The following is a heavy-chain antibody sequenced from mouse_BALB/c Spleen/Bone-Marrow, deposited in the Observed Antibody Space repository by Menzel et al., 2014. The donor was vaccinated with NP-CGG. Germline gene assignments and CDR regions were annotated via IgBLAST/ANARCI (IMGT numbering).Heavy chain of an antibody. CDR1: GYSFTSYY. CDR3: ARHYRYDAWFAY. V-gene: IGHV1-66*01. D-gene: IGHD2-14*01. J-gene: IGHJ3*01. CDR2: IFPGSGYT. Sequence: VQLQQSGPELVKPGASVKISCKVSGYSFTSYYIHWVKQRPGQGLEWIGWIFPGSGYTKYNEKFKAKATLTADTSSSTAYMHLSSLTSEDSAVYFCARHYRYDAWFAYWGQGTLVTVSA.